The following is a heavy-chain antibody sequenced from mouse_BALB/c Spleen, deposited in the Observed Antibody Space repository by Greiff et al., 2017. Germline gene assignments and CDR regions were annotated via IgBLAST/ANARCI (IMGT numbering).Heavy chain of an antibody. Sequence: EVMLVESGPELVKPGASVKISCKASGYSFTGYFMNWVKQSHGKSLEWIGRINPYNGDTFYNQKFKGKATLTVDKSSSTAHMELLSLTSEDSAVYYCGRSRRDYGGWFAYWGQGTLVTVSA. CDR2: INPYNGDT. CDR1: GYSFTGYF. CDR3: GRSRRDYGGWFAY. J-gene: IGHJ3*01. D-gene: IGHD2-4*01. V-gene: IGHV1-37*01.